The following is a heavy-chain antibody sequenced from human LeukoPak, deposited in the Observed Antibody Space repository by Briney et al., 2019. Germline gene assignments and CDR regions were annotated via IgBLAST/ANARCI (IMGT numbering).Heavy chain of an antibody. CDR3: ARGSYGDYVVWFDP. D-gene: IGHD4-17*01. CDR2: IYTSGST. J-gene: IGHJ5*02. V-gene: IGHV4-4*07. CDR1: GGSISSYY. Sequence: PSETLSLTCTVSGGSISSYYWSWLRQPAGKGLEWIGRIYTSGSTNYNPSLKSRVTMSVDTSKNQFSLKLSSVTAADAAVYYCARGSYGDYVVWFDPWGQGTLVTVSS.